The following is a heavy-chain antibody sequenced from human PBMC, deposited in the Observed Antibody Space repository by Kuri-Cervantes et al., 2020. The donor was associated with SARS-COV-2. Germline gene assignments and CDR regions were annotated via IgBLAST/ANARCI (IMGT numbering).Heavy chain of an antibody. CDR2: ISSSGSTI. CDR1: GFTFSDYY. J-gene: IGHJ4*02. CDR3: ARDDYGGNSIDY. D-gene: IGHD4-23*01. Sequence: GESLKISCAASGFTFSDYYMSWIRQAPGKGLEWVSYISSSGSTICYADSVKGRFTISRDNAKNSLYLQMNSLRAEDTAVYYCARDDYGGNSIDYWGQGTLVPSPQ. V-gene: IGHV3-11*04.